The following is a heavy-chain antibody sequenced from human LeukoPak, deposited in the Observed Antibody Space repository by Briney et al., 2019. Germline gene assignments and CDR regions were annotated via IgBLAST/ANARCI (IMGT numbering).Heavy chain of an antibody. J-gene: IGHJ4*02. CDR2: ISSSSSTI. CDR1: GFSFSDYS. CDR3: ARGFPPTTYCSGSGSSDF. V-gene: IGHV3-48*04. D-gene: IGHD3-10*01. Sequence: GGSLRLSCAASGFSFSDYSMNWVRQAPGRGLEWLAYISSSSSTIYYADSVRGRFTVSRDNAKSSLFLQMNSLRAEDTAVYYCARGFPPTTYCSGSGSSDFWGQGTLVTVSS.